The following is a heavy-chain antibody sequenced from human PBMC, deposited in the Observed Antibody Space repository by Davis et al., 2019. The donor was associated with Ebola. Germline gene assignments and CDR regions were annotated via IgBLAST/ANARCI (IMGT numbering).Heavy chain of an antibody. Sequence: ASVKVSCKASGYTFTSYGISWVRQAPGQGLERMGWISAYNGNTNYAQKLQGRVTMTTDTSTSTAYMELRSLRSDDTAVYYCARSVTMIVVVTHFDYWGQGTLVTVSS. CDR1: GYTFTSYG. J-gene: IGHJ4*02. D-gene: IGHD3-22*01. CDR2: ISAYNGNT. CDR3: ARSVTMIVVVTHFDY. V-gene: IGHV1-18*01.